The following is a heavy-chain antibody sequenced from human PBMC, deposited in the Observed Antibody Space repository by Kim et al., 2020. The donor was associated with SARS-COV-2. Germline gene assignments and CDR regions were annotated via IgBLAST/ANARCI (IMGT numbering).Heavy chain of an antibody. Sequence: KFQGRVTITADESTSTAYMELSSLRSEDTAVYYCARGIVATIQYYYGMDVWGQGTTVTVSS. J-gene: IGHJ6*02. CDR3: ARGIVATIQYYYGMDV. V-gene: IGHV1-69*01. D-gene: IGHD5-12*01.